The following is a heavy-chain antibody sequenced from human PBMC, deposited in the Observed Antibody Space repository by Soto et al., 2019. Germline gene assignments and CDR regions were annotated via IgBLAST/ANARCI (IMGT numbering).Heavy chain of an antibody. J-gene: IGHJ4*02. CDR1: GFTFSSYS. Sequence: GGSLRLSCAASGFTFSSYSMNWVRQAPGKGLEWVSSISSSSYIYYADSVKGRFTISRDNAKNSLYLQMNSLRAEDTAVYYCARQPNYYDSSGPFDYWGQGTLVTVSS. CDR2: ISSSSYI. CDR3: ARQPNYYDSSGPFDY. D-gene: IGHD3-22*01. V-gene: IGHV3-21*01.